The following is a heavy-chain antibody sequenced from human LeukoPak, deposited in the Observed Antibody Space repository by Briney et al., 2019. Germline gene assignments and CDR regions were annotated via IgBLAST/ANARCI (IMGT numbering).Heavy chain of an antibody. CDR1: GGTFSSYA. J-gene: IGHJ6*02. Sequence: SVRVSCKASGGTFSSYAISWVRQAPGQGLEWMGGIILIFGTANYAQKFQGRVTITADESTSTAYMELSSLRSEDTAVYYCARARGSYIGYYYGMDVWGQGTTVTVSS. V-gene: IGHV1-69*13. D-gene: IGHD1-26*01. CDR2: IILIFGTA. CDR3: ARARGSYIGYYYGMDV.